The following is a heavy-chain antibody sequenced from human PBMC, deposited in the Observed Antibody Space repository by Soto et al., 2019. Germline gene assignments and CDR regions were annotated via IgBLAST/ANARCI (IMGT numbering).Heavy chain of an antibody. CDR1: GGSISSGDYY. V-gene: IGHV4-30-4*01. D-gene: IGHD2-15*01. CDR3: ARGCSGGSCYLHSLSPFDP. CDR2: IYYSGST. Sequence: PSETLSLTCTVSGGSISSGDYYWSWIRQPPGKGLEWIGYIYYSGSTYYNPSLKSRVTISVDTSKNQFSLKLSSVTAADTAVYYCARGCSGGSCYLHSLSPFDPWGQGTLVTVSS. J-gene: IGHJ5*02.